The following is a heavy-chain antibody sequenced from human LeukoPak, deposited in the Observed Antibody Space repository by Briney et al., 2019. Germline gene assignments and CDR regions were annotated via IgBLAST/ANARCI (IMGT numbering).Heavy chain of an antibody. V-gene: IGHV4-34*01. Sequence: SETLSLTCAVYGGPFSGYYWRWIPQPPGKGLEGIGEINHSGSTNYNPSLKSRVTITVDTSKNQFSLKLSSVTAADTAVYYCARTGNHCSRTSCYVYWGQGTLVTVSS. J-gene: IGHJ4*02. CDR1: GGPFSGYY. D-gene: IGHD2-2*01. CDR2: INHSGST. CDR3: ARTGNHCSRTSCYVY.